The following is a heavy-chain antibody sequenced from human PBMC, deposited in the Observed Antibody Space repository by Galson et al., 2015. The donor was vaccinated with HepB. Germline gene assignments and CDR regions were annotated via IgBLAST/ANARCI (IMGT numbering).Heavy chain of an antibody. Sequence: QSGAEVKKPGESLKISCKGSGYSFTSYWIGWVRQMPGKGLEWMGIIYPGDSDTRYSPSFQGQVTISADKSISTAYLQWSSLKASDTAMYYCARHGRITMVRGVISDYYGMDVWGQGTTVTVSS. CDR2: IYPGDSDT. CDR3: ARHGRITMVRGVISDYYGMDV. J-gene: IGHJ6*02. D-gene: IGHD3-10*01. V-gene: IGHV5-51*01. CDR1: GYSFTSYW.